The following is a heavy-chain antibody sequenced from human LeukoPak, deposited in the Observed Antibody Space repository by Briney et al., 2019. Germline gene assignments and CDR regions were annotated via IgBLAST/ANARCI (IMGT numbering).Heavy chain of an antibody. CDR1: GFTFSIYR. D-gene: IGHD3-10*01. J-gene: IGHJ4*02. V-gene: IGHV3-74*01. Sequence: PGGSLRLSCAPSGFTFSIYRMHSVRQAPGKGLVWVSGINSDGSTTYYADSVKGRFTISRENAKNTLYLQMNSLRAEDTAVYYCVNDLRGYGSFDYWGQGSLVTVSS. CDR3: VNDLRGYGSFDY. CDR2: INSDGSTT.